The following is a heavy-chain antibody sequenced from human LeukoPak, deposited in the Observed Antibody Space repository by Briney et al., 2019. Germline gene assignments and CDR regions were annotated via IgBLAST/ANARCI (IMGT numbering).Heavy chain of an antibody. V-gene: IGHV3-43*01. J-gene: IGHJ4*02. D-gene: IGHD5-24*01. CDR1: GFTFDDHT. Sequence: GGSLRLSCAASGFTFDDHTMHWVRQAPGKGLEWVSLISWDGGVTKYAGSVKGRFTISRDNTKKSLYLQMNSLRTEDTALYYCAKSDHRGDGFNYDYWSQGTLVTVSS. CDR3: AKSDHRGDGFNYDY. CDR2: ISWDGGVT.